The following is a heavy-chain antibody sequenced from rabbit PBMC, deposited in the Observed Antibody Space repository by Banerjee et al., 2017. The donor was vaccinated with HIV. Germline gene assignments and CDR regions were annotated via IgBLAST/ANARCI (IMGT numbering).Heavy chain of an antibody. J-gene: IGHJ4*01. CDR1: GFSFSSNYW. CDR2: IDTASGGGT. CDR3: ARDLPISDGYSFDL. D-gene: IGHD6-1*01. Sequence: EESGGDLVKPEGSLTLTCTASGFSFSSNYWICWVRQAPGKGLEWIACIDTASGGGTGYANWAKGRFTISKTSSTTVTLQMTSLTAADTATYFCARDLPISDGYSFDLWGQGTLVTVS. V-gene: IGHV1S45*01.